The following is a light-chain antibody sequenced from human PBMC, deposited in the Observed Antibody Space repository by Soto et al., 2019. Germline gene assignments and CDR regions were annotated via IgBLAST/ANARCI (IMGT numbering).Light chain of an antibody. J-gene: IGLJ1*01. CDR3: CSYAGGYTYL. V-gene: IGLV2-11*01. CDR2: GVA. CDR1: GNDVGAYNY. Sequence: QSVLTQPRSVSGSPGQSVTISCTGTGNDVGAYNYVSWYQQHPGRPPKLMIYGVARWPSGVPDRFSGSKSGNTASLTISGLQAEDEADYFCCSYAGGYTYLFGTGTNGTAL.